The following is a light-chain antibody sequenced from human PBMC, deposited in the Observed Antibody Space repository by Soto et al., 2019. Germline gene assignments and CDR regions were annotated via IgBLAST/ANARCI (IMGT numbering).Light chain of an antibody. CDR3: QQYGSSLYT. CDR2: GAS. V-gene: IGKV3-20*01. Sequence: DIVLTQSPGTLSVSPGERAPLSCRASQSVSSGDLSWYQQKPGQAPRLLIYGASNRSTGIPDRFSGSGSGTDFTLTISRLEPDDIAGYYWQQYGSSLYTFGQGTKLEIK. CDR1: QSVSSGD. J-gene: IGKJ2*01.